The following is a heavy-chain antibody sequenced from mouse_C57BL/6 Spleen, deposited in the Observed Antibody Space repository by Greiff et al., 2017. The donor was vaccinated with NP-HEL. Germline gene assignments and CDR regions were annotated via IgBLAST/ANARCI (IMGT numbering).Heavy chain of an antibody. Sequence: VQLQQPGAELVMPGASVKLSCKASGYTFTSYWMHWVKQRPGQGLEWIGEIDPSDSYTNYNQKFKGKSTLTVDKSSSTAYMQLSSLTSEDSAVYYWARHTVVRYFDVWGTGTTVTVSS. CDR3: ARHTVVRYFDV. D-gene: IGHD1-1*01. CDR2: IDPSDSYT. CDR1: GYTFTSYW. V-gene: IGHV1-69*01. J-gene: IGHJ1*03.